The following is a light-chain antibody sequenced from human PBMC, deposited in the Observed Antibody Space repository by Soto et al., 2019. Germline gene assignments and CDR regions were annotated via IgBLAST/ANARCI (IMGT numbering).Light chain of an antibody. J-gene: IGLJ3*02. Sequence: QSVLTQPPSASGSPGQSVTISCTGTSSDVGGYNYVSWYQQHPGKAPKLMIYEVTKRPSGVPDRFSDSKSGNTASLTVSGLLAEDEADYYCSSHAGIINVVFGGGTKLTVL. CDR3: SSHAGIINVV. CDR2: EVT. V-gene: IGLV2-8*01. CDR1: SSDVGGYNY.